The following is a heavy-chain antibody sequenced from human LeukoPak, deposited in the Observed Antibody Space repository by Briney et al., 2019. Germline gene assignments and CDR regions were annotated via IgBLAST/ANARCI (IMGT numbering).Heavy chain of an antibody. D-gene: IGHD3-9*01. Sequence: PSETLSLTCTVSGGSISSYYWSWIRQPAGKGLEWIGRIYTSGSTNYNPSLKSRVTMSVDTSKIQFSLKLSSVTAADTAVYYCASSGPITYYDILTGYYHSAFDIWAKGQWSPSLQ. CDR3: ASSGPITYYDILTGYYHSAFDI. J-gene: IGHJ3*02. CDR1: GGSISSYY. CDR2: IYTSGST. V-gene: IGHV4-4*07.